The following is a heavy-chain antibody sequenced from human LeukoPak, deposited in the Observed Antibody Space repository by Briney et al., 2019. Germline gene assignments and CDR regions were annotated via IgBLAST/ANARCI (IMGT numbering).Heavy chain of an antibody. V-gene: IGHV3-30*18. CDR3: AKDRGVPWQPYYYYGMDV. D-gene: IGHD3-16*01. Sequence: PGRSLRLSCAASGFTFSSYGMHWVRQAPGKGLEWVAVISYDGSNKYYADSVKGRFTISRDNSKNTLYLQMNSLRAEDTAVYYCAKDRGVPWQPYYYYGMDVWGQGTTVTVSS. CDR1: GFTFSSYG. CDR2: ISYDGSNK. J-gene: IGHJ6*02.